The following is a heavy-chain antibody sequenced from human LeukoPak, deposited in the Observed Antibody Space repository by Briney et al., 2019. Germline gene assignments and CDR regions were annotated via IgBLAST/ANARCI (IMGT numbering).Heavy chain of an antibody. CDR3: ARETASTGNDY. V-gene: IGHV4-39*07. J-gene: IGHJ4*02. Sequence: SETLSLTCTVSGGSISSSSYYWGWIRQPPGKGLEWIGSIYYSGSTYYNPSLKSRVTISVDTSKNQFSLKLSSVTAADTAVYYCARETASTGNDYWGQGTLVTVSS. CDR2: IYYSGST. CDR1: GGSISSSSYY.